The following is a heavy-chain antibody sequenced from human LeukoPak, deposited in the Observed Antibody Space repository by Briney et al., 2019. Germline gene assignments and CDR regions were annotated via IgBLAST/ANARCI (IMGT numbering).Heavy chain of an antibody. V-gene: IGHV3-21*01. CDR1: GFTFSSYS. J-gene: IGHJ4*02. CDR3: ARVEDIVVVPAAIDY. D-gene: IGHD2-2*01. Sequence: PGGSLRLSCAASGFTFSSYSMNWVRQAPGKGLEWVSSISSSSSYIYCADSVKGRFTISRDNAKNSLYLQMNSLRAEDTAVYYCARVEDIVVVPAAIDYWGQGTLVTVSS. CDR2: ISSSSSYI.